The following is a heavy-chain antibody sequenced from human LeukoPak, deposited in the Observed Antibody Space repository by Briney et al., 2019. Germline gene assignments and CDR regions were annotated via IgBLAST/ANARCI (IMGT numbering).Heavy chain of an antibody. Sequence: SETLSLTCNVSGGSISSYYWSWIRQPPGKGLEWIGYIYYSGSTNYNPSLKSRITMSVDTSKNQFSLKLSSVTAADTAVYYCARGDVLRNFDWFGSLDPWGQGTLVTVSS. CDR2: IYYSGST. J-gene: IGHJ5*02. CDR1: GGSISSYY. V-gene: IGHV4-59*01. D-gene: IGHD3-9*01. CDR3: ARGDVLRNFDWFGSLDP.